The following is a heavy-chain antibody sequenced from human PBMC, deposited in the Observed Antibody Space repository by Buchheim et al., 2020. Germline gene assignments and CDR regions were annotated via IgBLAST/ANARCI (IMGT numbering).Heavy chain of an antibody. CDR1: GFTFSNAW. CDR3: TTGAVVQGVIMPHFDY. Sequence: EVQLVESGGGLVKPGGSLRLSCAASGFTFSNAWMSWVRQAPGKGLEWVGRLKSKTDGGTTDYAAPVKGRFTISRDDSKNTLYLQMNSLKTEDTAVYYCTTGAVVQGVIMPHFDYWGQGTL. D-gene: IGHD3-10*01. V-gene: IGHV3-15*01. CDR2: LKSKTDGGTT. J-gene: IGHJ4*02.